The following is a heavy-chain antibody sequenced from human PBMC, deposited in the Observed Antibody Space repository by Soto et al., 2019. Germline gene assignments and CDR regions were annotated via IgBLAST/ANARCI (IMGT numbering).Heavy chain of an antibody. Sequence: SLRLSCAGSGFNFSDYYMVWVRQAPGKGLEWVSSISRSGVNIHYADSVKGRFTISRDNARNSLYLQMNSLRADGTAKYFCARGINRSGAYWGQGTQVTVSS. D-gene: IGHD3-10*01. CDR3: ARGINRSGAY. CDR2: ISRSGVNI. V-gene: IGHV3-21*01. CDR1: GFNFSDYY. J-gene: IGHJ4*02.